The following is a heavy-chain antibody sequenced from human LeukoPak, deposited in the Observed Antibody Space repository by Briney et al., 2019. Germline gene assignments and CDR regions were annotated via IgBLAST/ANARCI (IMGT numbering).Heavy chain of an antibody. Sequence: SETLSLTCTVSGGSISSYYWSWIRQPAGKGLEWIGRIYTSGSIDYNPSLKGRVTMSVDTSKNQLSLKLSSVTAADTAVYYCARRLRFLEWLSRWGQGTLVTVSS. D-gene: IGHD3-3*01. CDR3: ARRLRFLEWLSR. CDR2: IYTSGSI. CDR1: GGSISSYY. V-gene: IGHV4-4*07. J-gene: IGHJ4*02.